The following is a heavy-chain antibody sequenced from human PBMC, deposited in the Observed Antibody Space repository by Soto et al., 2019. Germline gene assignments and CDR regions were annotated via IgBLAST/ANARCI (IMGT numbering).Heavy chain of an antibody. CDR3: AKAIAVAGCFDY. J-gene: IGHJ4*02. CDR1: GYTFTSYY. V-gene: IGHV1-46*03. CDR2: INPSGGST. Sequence: ASVKVSCKASGYTFTSYYMHWVRQAPGQGLEWMGIINPSGGSTSYAQKFQGRVTMTRDTSTSTVYMELSSLRSGDTAVYYCAKAIAVAGCFDYWGQGTLVTVSS. D-gene: IGHD6-19*01.